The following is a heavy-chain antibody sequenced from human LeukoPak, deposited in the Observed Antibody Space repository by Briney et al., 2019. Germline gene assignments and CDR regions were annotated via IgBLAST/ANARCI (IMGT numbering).Heavy chain of an antibody. D-gene: IGHD3-9*01. CDR2: ISAYNSNT. Sequence: ASVKVSCKASGYTFTSFGITWVRQAPGQGLEWMGWISAYNSNTNYAQKLQGRVTMTTDTSTSTAYMELRSLRSDDTAVYYCARVVTVLRYHLPEGWYFDLWGRGTLVTVSS. CDR3: ARVVTVLRYHLPEGWYFDL. V-gene: IGHV1-18*01. CDR1: GYTFTSFG. J-gene: IGHJ2*01.